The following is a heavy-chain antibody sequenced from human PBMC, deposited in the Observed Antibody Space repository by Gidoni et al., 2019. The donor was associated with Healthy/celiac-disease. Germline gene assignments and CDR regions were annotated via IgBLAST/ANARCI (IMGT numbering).Heavy chain of an antibody. CDR3: ALFVRSTWYSSGYDAFDI. CDR2: ISYDGSNK. D-gene: IGHD6-19*01. CDR1: GFTFISYG. J-gene: IGHJ3*02. Sequence: QVHLVESGGGVVRPGRSLSLSCAASGFTFISYGLHWVRQAPGKGLGWVAVISYDGSNKYYADSVKGRFTISRDNSKNTLYLQMNSLRAEDTAVYYCALFVRSTWYSSGYDAFDIWGQGTMVTVSS. V-gene: IGHV3-30*03.